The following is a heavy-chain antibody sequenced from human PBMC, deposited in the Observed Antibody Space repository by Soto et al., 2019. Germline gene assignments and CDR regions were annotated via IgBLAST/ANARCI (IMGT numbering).Heavy chain of an antibody. Sequence: PGGSLRLSCAASGFSFSNAWMNWVRQAPGKGLEWVAFISYDGSNQYYPDSVKGRFVVSRDNSRDTLFLQMNSLRADDTALYYCVGGSSNSYRAHYWGRGTLVTVSS. CDR3: VGGSSNSYRAHY. V-gene: IGHV3-30*03. D-gene: IGHD2-15*01. J-gene: IGHJ4*02. CDR2: ISYDGSNQ. CDR1: GFSFSNAW.